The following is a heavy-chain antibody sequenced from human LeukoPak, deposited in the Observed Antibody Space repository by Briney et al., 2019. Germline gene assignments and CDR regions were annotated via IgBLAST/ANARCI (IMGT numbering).Heavy chain of an antibody. Sequence: GGSLRLSCAASGFTSSSYAMHWVRQGPGKGLEWVAVISYDGSNKYYADSVKGRFTISRDNSKNTLYLQMNSLRAEDTAVYYCARSYLVVPAAITFDYWGQGTLVTLPS. CDR2: ISYDGSNK. CDR1: GFTSSSYA. D-gene: IGHD2-2*02. V-gene: IGHV3-30-3*01. J-gene: IGHJ4*02. CDR3: ARSYLVVPAAITFDY.